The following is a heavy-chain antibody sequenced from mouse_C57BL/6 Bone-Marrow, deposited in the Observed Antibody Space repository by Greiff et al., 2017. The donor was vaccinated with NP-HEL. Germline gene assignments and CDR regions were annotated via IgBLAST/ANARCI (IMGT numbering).Heavy chain of an antibody. CDR1: GYSFTGYY. D-gene: IGHD1-1*01. V-gene: IGHV1-42*01. Sequence: EVQLQQSGPELVKPGASVKISCKASGYSFTGYYMNWVKQSPEKSLEWIGEINPSTGGTTYNQKFKAKATLTVDKSSSTAYMQLKSLTSEDSAVYYCARSPVVATRYFDVWGTGTTVTVSS. CDR2: INPSTGGT. J-gene: IGHJ1*03. CDR3: ARSPVVATRYFDV.